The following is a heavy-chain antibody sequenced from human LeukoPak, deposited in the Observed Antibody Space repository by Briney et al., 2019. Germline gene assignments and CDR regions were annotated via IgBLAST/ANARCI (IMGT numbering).Heavy chain of an antibody. CDR1: GYSFTSQW. CDR2: IFPTDSDT. Sequence: GESLKISCKGSGYSFTSQWIGWVRQMPGKGLEWMGIIFPTDSDTTYSPSFQGQVIISADKSISTAYLQWSSLKASDSAVYYCARRTTRNDAFDIWGQGTMVTVSS. CDR3: ARRTTRNDAFDI. D-gene: IGHD1-14*01. J-gene: IGHJ3*02. V-gene: IGHV5-51*01.